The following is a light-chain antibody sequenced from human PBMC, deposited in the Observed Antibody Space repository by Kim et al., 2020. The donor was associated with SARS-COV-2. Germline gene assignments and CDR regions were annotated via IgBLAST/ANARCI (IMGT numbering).Light chain of an antibody. Sequence: PGQTARITSSRNGLPKQYAYWYQQKPGQAPVLVIHKDSERPSGVPERFSGSTSGTTVTFTISGVQAEDEADYYCQSADSTGTYVVFGGGTQLTVL. CDR2: KDS. CDR3: QSADSTGTYVV. J-gene: IGLJ2*01. V-gene: IGLV3-25*03. CDR1: GLPKQY.